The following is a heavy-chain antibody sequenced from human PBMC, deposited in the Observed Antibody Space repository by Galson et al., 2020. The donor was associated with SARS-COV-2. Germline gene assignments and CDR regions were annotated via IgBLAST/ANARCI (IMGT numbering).Heavy chain of an antibody. J-gene: IGHJ5*02. CDR3: ATAPPTTVVTGWFDP. CDR1: GYTLTELS. CDR2: FDPEDGET. D-gene: IGHD4-17*01. Sequence: ASVKVSCKVSGYTLTELSMHWVRQAPGKGLEWMGGFDPEDGETIYAQKFQGRVTMTEDTSTDTVYMELSSLRSEDTAVYYCATAPPTTVVTGWFDPWGQGTLVTVSS. V-gene: IGHV1-24*01.